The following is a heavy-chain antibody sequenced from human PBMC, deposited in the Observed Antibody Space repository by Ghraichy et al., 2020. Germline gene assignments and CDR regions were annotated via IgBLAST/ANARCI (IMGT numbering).Heavy chain of an antibody. Sequence: SETLSLTCSVSGVFITSDNFYWNWVRQTPGKGLEWIGYIHSSGNTFYNPSLKSRPSISLDTSRNQFSLNLTSVTAEDIALYFCARGPPTYSSSSTWLDPWGQGTQVTVSS. J-gene: IGHJ5*02. CDR1: GVFITSDNFY. CDR3: ARGPPTYSSSSTWLDP. D-gene: IGHD6-6*01. V-gene: IGHV4-30-4*01. CDR2: IHSSGNT.